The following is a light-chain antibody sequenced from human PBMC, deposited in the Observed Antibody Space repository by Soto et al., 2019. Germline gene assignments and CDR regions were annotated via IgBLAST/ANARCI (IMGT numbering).Light chain of an antibody. V-gene: IGKV3-15*01. CDR3: QQYNNWPGT. Sequence: EIVLTQSPGTLSVSPGERATLSCRASQSVSSKLAWYQQKPGQAPRLLFYGASTGATGIPARFSGIGSETEFPLSISSLKSEDFAVYYVQQYNNWPGTFGQGTKVEIK. J-gene: IGKJ1*01. CDR1: QSVSSK. CDR2: GAS.